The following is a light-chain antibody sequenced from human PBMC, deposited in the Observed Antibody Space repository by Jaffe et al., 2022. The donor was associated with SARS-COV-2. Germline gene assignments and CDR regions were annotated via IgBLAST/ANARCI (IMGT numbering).Light chain of an antibody. Sequence: DIQMTQSPSSLSASVGDRVTITCRASQSISSYLNWYQQKLGKAPNLLIYGASSLQSGVPSRFSGSGSGTDFTLTISSLQPEDFATYYCQQSYSTPWTFGQGTKVEIK. CDR2: GAS. CDR1: QSISSY. V-gene: IGKV1-39*01. CDR3: QQSYSTPWT. J-gene: IGKJ1*01.